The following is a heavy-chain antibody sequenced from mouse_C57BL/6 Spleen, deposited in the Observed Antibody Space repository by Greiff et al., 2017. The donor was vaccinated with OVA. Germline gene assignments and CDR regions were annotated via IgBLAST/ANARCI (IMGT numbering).Heavy chain of an antibody. CDR1: GYTFTSYW. CDR2: IHPNSGST. CDR3: ARGYDGYYGAY. J-gene: IGHJ3*01. Sequence: QVQLQQPGAELVKPGASVKLSCKASGYTFTSYWMHWVKQRPGQGLEWIGMIHPNSGSTNYNEKFKSKATLTVDKSSSTAYMQLSSLTSEDAAVYYCARGYDGYYGAYWGQGTLVTVSA. V-gene: IGHV1-64*01. D-gene: IGHD2-3*01.